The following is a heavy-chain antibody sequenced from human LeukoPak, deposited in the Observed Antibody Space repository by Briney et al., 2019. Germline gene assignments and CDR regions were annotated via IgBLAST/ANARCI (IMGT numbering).Heavy chain of an antibody. CDR3: ARDRLHYGEYEKSFDY. V-gene: IGHV3-48*01. CDR1: GFTFSSYS. D-gene: IGHD4-17*01. Sequence: TWGSLRLSCAASGFTFSSYSMDWVRQAPGKGLEWLSYITSSSSIIYYADSVKGRFTISRDNAKNSLYLHMNSLRAEDTAVYYCARDRLHYGEYEKSFDYWGQGTLVTVSS. J-gene: IGHJ4*02. CDR2: ITSSSSII.